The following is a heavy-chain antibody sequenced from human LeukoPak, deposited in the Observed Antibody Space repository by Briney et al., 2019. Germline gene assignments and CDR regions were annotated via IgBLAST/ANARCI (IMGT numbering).Heavy chain of an antibody. CDR1: GYSFTSYW. D-gene: IGHD6-13*01. Sequence: GEALQISCKGSGYSFTSYWIGGVRPLPGKGLEWMGIIYPGDSDTRYSPSFQGQVTISADKSISTAYLQWSSLKASDTAMYYCARHGAAAGYYYYYGMDVWGQGTTVAASS. V-gene: IGHV5-51*01. CDR3: ARHGAAAGYYYYYGMDV. CDR2: IYPGDSDT. J-gene: IGHJ6*02.